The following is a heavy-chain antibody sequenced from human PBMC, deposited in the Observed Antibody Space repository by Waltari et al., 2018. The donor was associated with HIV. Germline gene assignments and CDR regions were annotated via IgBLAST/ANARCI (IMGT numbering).Heavy chain of an antibody. CDR3: AREGHYYGSGRFGGDY. J-gene: IGHJ4*02. D-gene: IGHD3-10*01. V-gene: IGHV3-33*01. CDR1: GFTSSTSG. Sequence: QVQLVESGGGVVQPGRSLRLSCAASGFTSSTSGMHLVGQAPGKGLEWVAGIWYDGSNKYYADSVKGLLTISRDNSKNTVYLQINRLRAEDTAVYYCAREGHYYGSGRFGGDYWGQGTLVTVSS. CDR2: IWYDGSNK.